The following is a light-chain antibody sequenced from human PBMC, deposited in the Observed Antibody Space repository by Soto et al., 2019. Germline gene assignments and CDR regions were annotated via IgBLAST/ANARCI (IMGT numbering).Light chain of an antibody. CDR1: SRDVGSYNL. V-gene: IGLV2-23*01. CDR2: EGS. J-gene: IGLJ2*01. CDR3: CSYAGSVV. Sequence: QSALTQPASVSGSPGQSITISCTGTSRDVGSYNLVSWYQQHPGKAPKLTIYEGSKRPSGVSNRFSGSKSGNTASLTISGLQAEDEADYYCCSYAGSVVFGGGTKLTVL.